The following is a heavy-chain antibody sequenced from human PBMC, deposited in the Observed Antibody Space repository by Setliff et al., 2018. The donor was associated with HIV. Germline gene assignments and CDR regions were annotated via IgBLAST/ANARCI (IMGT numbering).Heavy chain of an antibody. D-gene: IGHD2-8*01. J-gene: IGHJ3*02. CDR3: ARPTTGLGGGAAFDI. Sequence: EPLSLTCAVYGGSLSGYYWRWIRQPPGKGLEWIGDVSHTGSTNYNPSLKSRITISADTPKNQFSLKLSSVTAADTAVYYCARPTTGLGGGAAFDIWGQGTMVTVSS. CDR2: VSHTGST. V-gene: IGHV4-34*01. CDR1: GGSLSGYY.